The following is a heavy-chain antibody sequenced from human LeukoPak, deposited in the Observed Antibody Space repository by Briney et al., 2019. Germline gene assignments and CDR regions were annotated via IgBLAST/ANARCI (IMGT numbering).Heavy chain of an antibody. V-gene: IGHV3-7*03. D-gene: IGHD2-2*02. CDR3: ARDGYCSGSTCYRFFDY. CDR2: IKQDGSEK. CDR1: EFTFSNYW. J-gene: IGHJ4*02. Sequence: PGGSLRLSCAASEFTFSNYWMSWVRQAPGKGLEWVVNIKQDGSEKYYVDSVKGRFTTSRDNAKNSLYLQMSSLRAEDTAVYYCARDGYCSGSTCYRFFDYWGQGTLVTVSS.